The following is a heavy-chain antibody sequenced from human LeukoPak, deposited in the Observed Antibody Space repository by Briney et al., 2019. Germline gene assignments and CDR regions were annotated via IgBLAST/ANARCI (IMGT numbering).Heavy chain of an antibody. Sequence: SQTLSLTCAISGDSFSTISAAWTWIRQSPSRGLEWLGRTYYRSNWYTDYAVSVKGRLTVNPDTSRNQFSLHLNSVTPEDTAVYYCARDMTYCSGVTCFPAMDVWGQGTTVTVSS. J-gene: IGHJ6*02. CDR2: TYYRSNWYT. CDR1: GDSFSTISAA. D-gene: IGHD2-15*01. V-gene: IGHV6-1*01. CDR3: ARDMTYCSGVTCFPAMDV.